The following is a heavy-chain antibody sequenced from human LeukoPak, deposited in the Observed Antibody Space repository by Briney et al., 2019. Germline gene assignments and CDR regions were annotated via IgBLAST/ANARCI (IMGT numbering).Heavy chain of an antibody. J-gene: IGHJ2*01. CDR3: ARSYETGGYYYWYFDL. Sequence: VASVKVSSKAFGYTFTNFGITWVRQAPGQGLEWMGWINPYNGNTQYAQRLQGRVSMTTDTSTSTAYMELRSLTSDDLAVYYCARSYETGGYYYWYFDLWGRGTLVTVSS. CDR1: GYTFTNFG. D-gene: IGHD3-22*01. V-gene: IGHV1-18*03. CDR2: INPYNGNT.